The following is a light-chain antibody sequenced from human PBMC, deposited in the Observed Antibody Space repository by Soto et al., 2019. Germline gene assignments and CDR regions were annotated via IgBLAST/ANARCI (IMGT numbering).Light chain of an antibody. CDR1: SGLVFTSSY. Sequence: VVTQEPSFSVSPGGTVTLTCGLSSGLVFTSSYPNWYQQTPGQAPRTLIFNTNTRSSGVPDRFSGSILGDKAALTITGAQADDDSYYYCLLYLGGGIWVFGGGTKLTVL. J-gene: IGLJ3*02. CDR3: LLYLGGGIWV. CDR2: NTN. V-gene: IGLV8-61*01.